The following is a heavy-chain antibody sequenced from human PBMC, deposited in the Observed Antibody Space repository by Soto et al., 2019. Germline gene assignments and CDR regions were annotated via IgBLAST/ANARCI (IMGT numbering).Heavy chain of an antibody. V-gene: IGHV3-66*01. J-gene: IGHJ4*02. D-gene: IGHD3-16*01. CDR1: GFTVSTKY. Sequence: EVQLVESGGGLVQPGGSLRLSCAASGFTVSTKYMSWVRQAPGKGLEWVSVIYSGGSTFYADSVRGRFTISRDNSKNPVNLQMNSLRAEDTAVYYCARAPWAADYWGQGTLVTVSS. CDR2: IYSGGST. CDR3: ARAPWAADY.